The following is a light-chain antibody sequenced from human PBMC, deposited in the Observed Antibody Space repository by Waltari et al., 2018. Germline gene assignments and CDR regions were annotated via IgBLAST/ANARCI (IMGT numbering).Light chain of an antibody. CDR1: RSVSGD. J-gene: IGKJ4*01. CDR2: GAS. Sequence: ETVLTQSPATLSMSPGERATLSCRASRSVSGDLAWYQQKPGQAPGLLIYGASTRATDIPARFSGSGSGTEFTLTISSLQSEDFAVYYCQQYNIWPLTFGGGTNVEI. CDR3: QQYNIWPLT. V-gene: IGKV3-15*01.